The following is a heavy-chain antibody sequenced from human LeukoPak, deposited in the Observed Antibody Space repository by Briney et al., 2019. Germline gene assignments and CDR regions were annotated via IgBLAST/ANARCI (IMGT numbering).Heavy chain of an antibody. V-gene: IGHV1-2*02. CDR3: ARDRGSGFLLNYFDY. CDR2: INPNSGGT. D-gene: IGHD3-22*01. J-gene: IGHJ4*02. CDR1: GYTFTGYY. Sequence: GASVKVSCKASGYTFTGYYMHWVRQAPGQGLEWMGWINPNSGGTNYAQKFQGRVTMTRDTSISTAYVELSRLRSDDTAVYYCARDRGSGFLLNYFDYWGQGTLVTVSS.